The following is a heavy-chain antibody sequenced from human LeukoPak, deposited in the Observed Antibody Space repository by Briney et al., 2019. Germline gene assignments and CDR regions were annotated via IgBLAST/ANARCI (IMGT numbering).Heavy chain of an antibody. CDR3: ARDSGDGYKSYYYYYMDV. CDR1: GYTFTSYG. J-gene: IGHJ6*03. Sequence: SVKVSCKASGYTFTSYGISWVRQAPGQGLEWMGGIIPIFGTANYAQKFQGRVTITADKSTSTAYMELSSLRSEDTAVYYCARDSGDGYKSYYYYYMDVWGKGTTVTVSS. CDR2: IIPIFGTA. V-gene: IGHV1-69*06. D-gene: IGHD5-24*01.